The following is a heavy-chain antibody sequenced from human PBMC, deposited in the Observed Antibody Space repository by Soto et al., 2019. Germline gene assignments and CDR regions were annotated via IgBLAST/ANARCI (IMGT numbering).Heavy chain of an antibody. Sequence: SETLSLTCAVYGGSFSGYYWSWIRQPPGKGLEWIGEINHSGSTNYNPSLKSRVTISVDTSKNQFSLKLSSVTAADTAVYYCARTGAAAGFDYWGQGTLVTVSS. CDR3: ARTGAAAGFDY. J-gene: IGHJ4*02. CDR2: INHSGST. V-gene: IGHV4-34*01. D-gene: IGHD6-13*01. CDR1: GGSFSGYY.